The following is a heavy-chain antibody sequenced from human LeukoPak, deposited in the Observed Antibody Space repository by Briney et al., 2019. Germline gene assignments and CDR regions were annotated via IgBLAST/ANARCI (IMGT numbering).Heavy chain of an antibody. CDR1: GGSFSGYY. Sequence: PSETLSLTCAVYGGSFSGYYWSWIRQPPGKGLEWIGEINHSGSTNYNPSLKSRVTISVDTFKNQFPLKLSSVTAADTAVYYCARVPLTYDFWYYYGMDVWGQGTTVTVSS. D-gene: IGHD3-3*01. J-gene: IGHJ6*02. CDR3: ARVPLTYDFWYYYGMDV. V-gene: IGHV4-34*01. CDR2: INHSGST.